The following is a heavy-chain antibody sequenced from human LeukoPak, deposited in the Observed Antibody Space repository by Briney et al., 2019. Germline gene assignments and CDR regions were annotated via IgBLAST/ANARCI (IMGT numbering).Heavy chain of an antibody. D-gene: IGHD4-23*01. Sequence: GGSLRLSCAASGFTFSSYWMHWVRQAPGKGLVWVSRINSDGSSTSYADSVKGRFTISRDNAKNTLYLQMNNLRAEDTAVYYCSSGNSHTFDIWGQGTMVTVSS. CDR2: INSDGSST. V-gene: IGHV3-74*01. CDR3: SSGNSHTFDI. J-gene: IGHJ3*02. CDR1: GFTFSSYW.